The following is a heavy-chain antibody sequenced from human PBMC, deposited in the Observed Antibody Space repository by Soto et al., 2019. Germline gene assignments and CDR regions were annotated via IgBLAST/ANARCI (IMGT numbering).Heavy chain of an antibody. D-gene: IGHD6-19*01. Sequence: QVQLQESGPGLVKPSQTLSLTCTVSGGSISSGDYYWTWIRQPPGKGLDWIGYIYYSGTTYYNPSLKRRVTKSVDTSKKQFSLKVSSVTAADTAVYYCARRLVTPVRHFGSWGQGTLVTVSS. CDR1: GGSISSGDYY. J-gene: IGHJ4*02. V-gene: IGHV4-30-4*01. CDR3: ARRLVTPVRHFGS. CDR2: IYYSGTT.